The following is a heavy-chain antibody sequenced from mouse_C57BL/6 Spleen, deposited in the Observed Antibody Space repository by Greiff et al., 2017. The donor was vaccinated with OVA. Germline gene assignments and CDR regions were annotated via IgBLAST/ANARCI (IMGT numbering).Heavy chain of an antibody. V-gene: IGHV1-69*01. CDR1: GYTFTSYW. Sequence: QVQLQQSGAELVMPGASVKLSCKASGYTFTSYWMHWVKQRPGQGLEWIGEIDPSDSYTNYNQKFKGKSTFTVDKSSSTAYMQLSSLTSEDSAVYYCARSAFITTVVATGYFDYWGQGTTLTVSS. D-gene: IGHD1-1*01. CDR3: ARSAFITTVVATGYFDY. CDR2: IDPSDSYT. J-gene: IGHJ2*01.